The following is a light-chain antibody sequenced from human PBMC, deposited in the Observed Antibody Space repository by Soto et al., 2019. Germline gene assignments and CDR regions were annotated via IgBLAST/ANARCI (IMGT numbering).Light chain of an antibody. CDR2: EVS. CDR1: SSDVGSYNL. Sequence: QSALTQPASVSGSPGQSITLSCTGTSSDVGSYNLVSWYQQHLGKAPKLMIYEVSKRPSGVSNRFSGSKSGNTASLTISGLQAEDEADYYCCSYAGSPHVVFGGGTKLTVL. J-gene: IGLJ2*01. CDR3: CSYAGSPHVV. V-gene: IGLV2-23*02.